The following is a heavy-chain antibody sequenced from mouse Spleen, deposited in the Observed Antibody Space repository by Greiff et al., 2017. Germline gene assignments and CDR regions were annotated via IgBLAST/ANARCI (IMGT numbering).Heavy chain of an antibody. CDR3: ASMYGNYAAWFAY. J-gene: IGHJ3*01. Sequence: VQLQQSGPGLVKPSQSLSLTCSVTGYSITSGYYWNWIRQFPGNKLEWMGYISYDGSNNYNPSLKNRISITRDTSKNQFFLKLNSVTTEDTATYYCASMYGNYAAWFAYWGQGTLVTVSA. D-gene: IGHD2-10*02. V-gene: IGHV3-6*02. CDR1: GYSITSGYY. CDR2: ISYDGSN.